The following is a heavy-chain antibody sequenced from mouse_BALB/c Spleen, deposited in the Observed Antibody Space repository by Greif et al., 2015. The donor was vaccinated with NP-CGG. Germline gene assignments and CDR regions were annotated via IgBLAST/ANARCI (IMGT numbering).Heavy chain of an antibody. Sequence: QVQLQQSGAELAKPGASVKMSCKASGYTFTSYWMHWVKQRPGQGLEWIGYINPSTGYTEYNQKFKDKATLTADKSSSAACMQLSSLASEDAAVYYCARYRGSAWFAYWGQGTLVTVSA. V-gene: IGHV1-7*01. CDR2: INPSTGYT. CDR1: GYTFTSYW. J-gene: IGHJ3*01. CDR3: ARYRGSAWFAY.